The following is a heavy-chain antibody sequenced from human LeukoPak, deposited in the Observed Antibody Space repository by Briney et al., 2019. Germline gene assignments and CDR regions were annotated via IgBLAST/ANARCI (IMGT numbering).Heavy chain of an antibody. J-gene: IGHJ4*02. D-gene: IGHD5-18*01. CDR1: GYSFTSYW. Sequence: GESLKISCKGSGYSFTSYWIGWVRQMPGKGLEWMGVIYPGDSDTRYSPSFQGQVTISADKSISTAYPQWSSLKASDTAMYYCARQDTAMVISSDYWGQGTLVTVSS. CDR3: ARQDTAMVISSDY. V-gene: IGHV5-51*01. CDR2: IYPGDSDT.